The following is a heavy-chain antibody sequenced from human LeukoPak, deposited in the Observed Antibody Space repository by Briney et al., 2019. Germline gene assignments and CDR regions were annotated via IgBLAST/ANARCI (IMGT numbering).Heavy chain of an antibody. CDR3: AKDWGTSSLYLVN. Sequence: GGSLRLSCAASGFTFSSNGMQWVRQAPGKGLEGVAFIRYDGNNKNYADSVKGRFTISRDNSKNTLYLQMNSLRTEDTAVYYCAKDWGTSSLYLVNWGQGTLVTVSS. J-gene: IGHJ4*02. CDR2: IRYDGNNK. CDR1: GFTFSSNG. D-gene: IGHD6-6*01. V-gene: IGHV3-30*02.